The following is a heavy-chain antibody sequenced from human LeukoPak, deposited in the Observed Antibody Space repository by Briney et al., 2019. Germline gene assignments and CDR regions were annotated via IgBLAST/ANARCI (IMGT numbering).Heavy chain of an antibody. J-gene: IGHJ6*03. CDR3: ARADSSSWYFDYYYMDV. CDR2: ISYVGTNK. CDR1: GFTFSSYA. V-gene: IGHV3-30*04. D-gene: IGHD6-13*01. Sequence: RSGRSLRLSCAASGFTFSSYAMHWLRQAPGKGLEGGAFISYVGTNKNYTDSVEGRFTISRDNSKNTLYLQMNSLRAEETAVYYCARADSSSWYFDYYYMDVWGKGTTVTVSS.